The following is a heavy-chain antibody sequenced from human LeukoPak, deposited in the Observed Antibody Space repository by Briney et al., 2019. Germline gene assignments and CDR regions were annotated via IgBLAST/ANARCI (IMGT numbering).Heavy chain of an antibody. D-gene: IGHD4-17*01. CDR3: ARDHTTLTTRHFDF. CDR1: GYTFTGYY. V-gene: IGHV1-2*02. CDR2: INPNSGGT. J-gene: IGHJ4*02. Sequence: ASVKVSCKASGYTFTGYYMHWVRQAPGQGLEWMGWINPNSGGTNYAQEFQGRVTMTRDTSISTASMELSSLRSGDTAMYYCARDHTTLTTRHFDFWGQGTLVTVS.